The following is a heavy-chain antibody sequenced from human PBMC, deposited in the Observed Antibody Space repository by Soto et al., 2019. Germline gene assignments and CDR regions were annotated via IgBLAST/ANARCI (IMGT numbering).Heavy chain of an antibody. CDR2: ISYDGKQT. V-gene: IGHV3-30*03. D-gene: IGHD1-26*01. Sequence: GWSLRLSCGAPGVTFKDYGMHWVRQAPGKGLEWVAVISYDGKQTYYADSVKGRFTISKDKSKRTLFLQMNSLRVDDTAVYYCTLRGSASNTYFAFWG. CDR3: TLRGSASNTYFAF. J-gene: IGHJ2*01. CDR1: GVTFKDYG.